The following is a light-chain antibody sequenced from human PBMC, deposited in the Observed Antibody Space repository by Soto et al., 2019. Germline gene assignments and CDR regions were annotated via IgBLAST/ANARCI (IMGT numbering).Light chain of an antibody. V-gene: IGKV3-20*01. J-gene: IGKJ1*01. Sequence: EIVLMQSPGTLSLSPGERATLSFRASQSLTRTYIAWYQKKPGQAPRLLIYAASIRAPGIPDRFSGTGSGTDYSLTISRLEPEDFAVYYCHQYDNSPQTFGQGTKVDIK. CDR3: HQYDNSPQT. CDR1: QSLTRTY. CDR2: AAS.